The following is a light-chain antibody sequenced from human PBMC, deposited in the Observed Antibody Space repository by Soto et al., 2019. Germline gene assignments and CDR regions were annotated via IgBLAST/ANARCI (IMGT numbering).Light chain of an antibody. CDR3: SSYTSSSTYV. V-gene: IGLV2-14*01. Sequence: TGTSXDVGGYNYVSWYQQHPGKAPKLMIYEVTNRPSGVSNRFSGSKSGSTASLTISGLQADDEADYYCSSYTSSSTYVFGTGTQLTVL. J-gene: IGLJ1*01. CDR1: SXDVGGYNY. CDR2: EVT.